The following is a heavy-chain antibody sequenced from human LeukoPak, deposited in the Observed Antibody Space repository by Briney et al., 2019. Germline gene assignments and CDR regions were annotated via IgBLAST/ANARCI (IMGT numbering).Heavy chain of an antibody. V-gene: IGHV1-69*13. D-gene: IGHD3-3*01. CDR1: GGTFSSYA. CDR2: IIPIFGTA. CDR3: ARALGGPFGVVIIGPSDAFDI. J-gene: IGHJ3*02. Sequence: ASVEVSCKASGGTFSSYAISWVRQAPGQGLEWMGGIIPIFGTANYAQKFQGRVTITADESTSTAHMELSSLRSEDTAVYYCARALGGPFGVVIIGPSDAFDIWGQGTMVTVSS.